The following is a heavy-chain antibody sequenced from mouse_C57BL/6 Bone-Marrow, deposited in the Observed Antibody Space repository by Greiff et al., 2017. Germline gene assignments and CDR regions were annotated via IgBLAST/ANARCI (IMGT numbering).Heavy chain of an antibody. J-gene: IGHJ1*03. CDR1: GYTFTDHT. V-gene: IGHV1-78*01. Sequence: VQLQQSGAELASPGASVTLSCKVSGYTFTDHTIHWMKQRPEQGLEWIGYIYPRDGSTKYNEKFKGKATLTADKSSSTAYMQLNSLTSEDSAVYFCARGNYGSSHPYFDVWGTGTTVTVSS. CDR2: IYPRDGST. D-gene: IGHD1-1*01. CDR3: ARGNYGSSHPYFDV.